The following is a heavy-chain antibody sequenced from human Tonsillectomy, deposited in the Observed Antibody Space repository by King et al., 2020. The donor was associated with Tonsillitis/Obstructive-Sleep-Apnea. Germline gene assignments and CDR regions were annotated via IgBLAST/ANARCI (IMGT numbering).Heavy chain of an antibody. CDR1: GFTFSNYD. CDR2: ISSSGSAI. Sequence: VQLVESGGGLVQPGGSLRLSCAASGFTFSNYDMNWVRQAPGKGLEWLSFISSSGSAIYYADSVKGRFTISRDNAENSRFLQMNSLRGEDTAVYYCARAVTMLRGVSNYWGQGTLVTVSS. V-gene: IGHV3-48*01. CDR3: ARAVTMLRGVSNY. D-gene: IGHD3-10*01. J-gene: IGHJ4*02.